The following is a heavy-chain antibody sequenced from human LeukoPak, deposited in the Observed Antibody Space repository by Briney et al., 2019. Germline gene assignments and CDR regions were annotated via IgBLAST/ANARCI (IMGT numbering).Heavy chain of an antibody. V-gene: IGHV4-59*01. CDR2: IYYSGST. D-gene: IGHD5-12*01. J-gene: IGHJ4*02. Sequence: PSETLSLTCTVSGGSISSYCWSWIRQPPGKGLEWIGYIYYSGSTNYNPSLKSRVTISVDTSKNQFSLKLSSVTAADTAVYYCARDRGYSGYDTWGQGTLVTVSS. CDR3: ARDRGYSGYDT. CDR1: GGSISSYC.